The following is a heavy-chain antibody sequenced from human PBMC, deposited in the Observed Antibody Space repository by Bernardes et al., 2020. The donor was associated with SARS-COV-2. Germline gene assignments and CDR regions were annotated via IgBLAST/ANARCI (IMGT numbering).Heavy chain of an antibody. CDR3: AKEWDTVPGNAFDI. V-gene: IGHV3-23*01. Sequence: GGSLRLSCAASGFTFSSYAMSWVRQAPGKGREWVSAIRGNGDTTYYADSGKGRFTISRDNSEKTLYLQMNSLRVEDTAVYYCAKEWDTVPGNAFDIWGHGTLVTVSS. J-gene: IGHJ3*02. CDR1: GFTFSSYA. D-gene: IGHD2-8*01. CDR2: IRGNGDTT.